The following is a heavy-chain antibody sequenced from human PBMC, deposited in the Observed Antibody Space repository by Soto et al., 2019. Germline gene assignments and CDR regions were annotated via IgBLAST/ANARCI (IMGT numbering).Heavy chain of an antibody. Sequence: EVQLVESGGGLVQPGGSLRLSCAASGFTFSRYWMSWVRQAPGKGLEWVANINQDGSEKYYVDSVRGRFTISRDNAKSSLYLQMNSLRAEDTAIYYCARDRDYGDSGWGYYFDYWGQGTLVTVSS. V-gene: IGHV3-7*03. CDR2: INQDGSEK. CDR3: ARDRDYGDSGWGYYFDY. CDR1: GFTFSRYW. J-gene: IGHJ4*02. D-gene: IGHD4-17*01.